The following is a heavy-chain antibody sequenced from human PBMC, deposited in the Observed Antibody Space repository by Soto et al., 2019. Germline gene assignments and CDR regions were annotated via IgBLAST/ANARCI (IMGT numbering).Heavy chain of an antibody. V-gene: IGHV1-18*01. J-gene: IGHJ4*02. CDR3: AREGSSTSCYDY. Sequence: XSVKVSCNASGYTFTSYGISWVRQAPGQGLEWMGWISAYNGNTNYAQKLQGRVTMTTDTSTSTAYMELRSLRSDDTAVYYCAREGSSTSCYDYWGQGTLVTVSS. D-gene: IGHD2-2*01. CDR1: GYTFTSYG. CDR2: ISAYNGNT.